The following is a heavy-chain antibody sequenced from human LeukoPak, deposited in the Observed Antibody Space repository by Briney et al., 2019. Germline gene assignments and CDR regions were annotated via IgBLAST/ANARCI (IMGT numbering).Heavy chain of an antibody. CDR3: ARGGSVFAYFFDY. V-gene: IGHV3-23*01. J-gene: IGHJ4*02. D-gene: IGHD3-10*01. Sequence: PGGSLRLSCAASGFIFSNYAMAWARLTPGKGLEWVSAISGRGGTTHYTDSVKGRFTISRDSSTNTLYLQLSSLRAEDTAIYYCARGGSVFAYFFDYWGQGTLVTVSS. CDR2: ISGRGGTT. CDR1: GFIFSNYA.